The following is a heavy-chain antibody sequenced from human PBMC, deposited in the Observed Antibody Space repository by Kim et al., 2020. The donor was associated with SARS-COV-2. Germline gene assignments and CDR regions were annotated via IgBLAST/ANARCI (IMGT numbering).Heavy chain of an antibody. Sequence: GGSLRLSCAASGFTFSRFWMHWVRQVPGKGLVWVSSINSDGRSTTYADSVKGRFTISRDNAKNMLYLQMNRLRAEDAAVYYCARLPRERSVLDFDYWGQG. D-gene: IGHD2-8*02. V-gene: IGHV3-74*01. CDR3: ARLPRERSVLDFDY. CDR2: INSDGRST. CDR1: GFTFSRFW. J-gene: IGHJ4*02.